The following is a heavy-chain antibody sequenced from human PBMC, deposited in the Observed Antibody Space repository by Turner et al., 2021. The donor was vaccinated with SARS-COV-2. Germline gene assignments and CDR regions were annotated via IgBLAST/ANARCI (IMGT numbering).Heavy chain of an antibody. J-gene: IGHJ4*02. CDR3: ARSGTGRYFDWLLLIDY. D-gene: IGHD3-9*01. CDR2: MYTSGST. CDR1: GDSISGYY. Sequence: QVQLQESGPGLVKPSQTLSLTCTVSGDSISGYYCSWIRQPAGKGLEWIGRMYTSGSTNYNPSLKSRVTMSLDSSKNQFYLKLNSVTAADTAMYYCARSGTGRYFDWLLLIDYWGQGTLVTVSS. V-gene: IGHV4-4*07.